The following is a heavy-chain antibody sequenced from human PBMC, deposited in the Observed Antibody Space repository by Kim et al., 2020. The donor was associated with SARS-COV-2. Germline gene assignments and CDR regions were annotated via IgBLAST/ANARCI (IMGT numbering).Heavy chain of an antibody. CDR1: GFSLSTSGMC. CDR2: IDWDDDK. V-gene: IGHV2-70*01. D-gene: IGHD5-18*01. J-gene: IGHJ4*02. Sequence: SGPTLVNPTQTLTLTCTFSGFSLSTSGMCVSWIRQPPGKALEWLALIDWDDDKYYSTSLKTRLTISKDTSKNQVVLTMTNMDPVDTATYYCARTEGERGYSYVFYYFVYWGQGTLFTVSS. CDR3: ARTEGERGYSYVFYYFVY.